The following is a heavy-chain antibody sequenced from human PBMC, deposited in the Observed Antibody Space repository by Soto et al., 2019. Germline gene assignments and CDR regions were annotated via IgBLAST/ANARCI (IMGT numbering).Heavy chain of an antibody. CDR1: GDSVSSNSAS. Sequence: PSRALSLTCAISGDSVSSNSASCNWVRQSPSRGREWLVRTDYRSKCYNDYSVSVKSRITITTDNSKNSFYLQLNYVTPEDTAVYFCAITRGGRWMFDYWGQGTLVTVSS. D-gene: IGHD1-26*01. J-gene: IGHJ4*02. CDR3: AITRGGRWMFDY. V-gene: IGHV6-1*01. CDR2: TDYRSKCYN.